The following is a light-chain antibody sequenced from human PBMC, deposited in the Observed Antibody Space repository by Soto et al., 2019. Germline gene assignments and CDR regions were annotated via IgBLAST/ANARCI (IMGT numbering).Light chain of an antibody. Sequence: QSALTQPPSASGSPGQSVTISCTGTSSDVGGYNYVSWYQQHPGKAPKLMIYEVSKRPSGVPDRFSGSKSGNTASLTVSGLQAEDEADYYCSSYAGSKPVVFGGGTQLTVL. CDR1: SSDVGGYNY. CDR3: SSYAGSKPVV. J-gene: IGLJ2*01. V-gene: IGLV2-8*01. CDR2: EVS.